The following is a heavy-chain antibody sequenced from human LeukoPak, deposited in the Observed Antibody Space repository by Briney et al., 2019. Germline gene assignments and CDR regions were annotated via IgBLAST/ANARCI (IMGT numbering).Heavy chain of an antibody. Sequence: SETLSLTCTVSGGSISNYYWSWIRQPPGKGPEWIGYIYYSGSTNYNPSLKSRVTISVDTSKNQFSLKLSSVTAADTAVYYCARVTVVAIDYWGQGTLVTVSS. J-gene: IGHJ4*02. D-gene: IGHD4-23*01. CDR1: GGSISNYY. CDR2: IYYSGST. CDR3: ARVTVVAIDY. V-gene: IGHV4-59*08.